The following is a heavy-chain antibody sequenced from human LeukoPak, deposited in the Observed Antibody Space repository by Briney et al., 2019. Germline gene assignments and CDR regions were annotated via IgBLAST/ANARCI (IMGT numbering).Heavy chain of an antibody. Sequence: GGSLRLSCTASGFTFRSYDMSWVRQAPGKGLEWVSAISGSGGSTYYADSVKGRFTISRDNSKNTLYLQMNSLRAEDTAVYYCAKGAYSSGPNWFDPWGQGTLVTVSS. D-gene: IGHD6-19*01. V-gene: IGHV3-23*01. CDR3: AKGAYSSGPNWFDP. J-gene: IGHJ5*02. CDR2: ISGSGGST. CDR1: GFTFRSYD.